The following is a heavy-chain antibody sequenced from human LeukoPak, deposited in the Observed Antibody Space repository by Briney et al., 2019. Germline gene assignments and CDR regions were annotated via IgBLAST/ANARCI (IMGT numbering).Heavy chain of an antibody. D-gene: IGHD1-26*01. J-gene: IGHJ4*02. V-gene: IGHV3-23*01. Sequence: GGSLRLSCAASGFTFSSYAMSWVRQAPGKGLEWVSAISGSGGSTYYADSVEGRFTISRDNSKNTLYLLMNSLRAEDTAVYYCAKDRGSGSSPPDWGQGTLVTVSS. CDR1: GFTFSSYA. CDR2: ISGSGGST. CDR3: AKDRGSGSSPPD.